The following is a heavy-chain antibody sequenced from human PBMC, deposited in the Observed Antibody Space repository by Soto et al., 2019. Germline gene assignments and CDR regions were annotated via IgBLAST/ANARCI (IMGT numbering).Heavy chain of an antibody. CDR2: IDRDGGST. Sequence: GGNLKLSCAAYGFTFNSHRMHLVRQAPGKGLVWVSRIDRDGGSTDYVDSVKGRFTMSRDNAKDTVFLQLNSLTIEDTAVYYGAREVPITGAFFQSFD. V-gene: IGHV3-74*01. CDR3: AREVPITGAFFQSFD. J-gene: IGHJ4*01. D-gene: IGHD3-3*02. CDR1: GFTFNSHR.